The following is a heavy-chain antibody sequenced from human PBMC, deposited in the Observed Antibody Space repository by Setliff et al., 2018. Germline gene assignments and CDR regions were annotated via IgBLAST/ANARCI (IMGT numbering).Heavy chain of an antibody. J-gene: IGHJ6*03. CDR1: GGSISSGDYY. V-gene: IGHV4-30-4*08. D-gene: IGHD6-19*01. Sequence: KTSETLSLTCTVSGGSISSGDYYWSWIRQPPGKGLEWIGYIYSSGSTYYNPSLKSRVSISVDTSKNQFSLKLSSVTAADMAVYYCAREQWLDPPGYYYMDVWAKGTTVTVSS. CDR2: IYSSGST. CDR3: AREQWLDPPGYYYMDV.